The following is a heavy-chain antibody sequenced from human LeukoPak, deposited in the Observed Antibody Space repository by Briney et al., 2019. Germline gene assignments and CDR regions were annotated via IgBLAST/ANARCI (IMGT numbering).Heavy chain of an antibody. J-gene: IGHJ4*02. D-gene: IGHD3-10*01. CDR2: IIPILGIA. CDR1: GGTFSSYA. Sequence: ALVKVSCKASGGTFSSYAISWVRQAPGQGLEWMGRIIPILGIANYAQKFQGRVTITADKSTSTAYMELSSLRSEDTAVYYCARGPYGSGSYPYYFDYWGQGTLVTVSS. V-gene: IGHV1-69*04. CDR3: ARGPYGSGSYPYYFDY.